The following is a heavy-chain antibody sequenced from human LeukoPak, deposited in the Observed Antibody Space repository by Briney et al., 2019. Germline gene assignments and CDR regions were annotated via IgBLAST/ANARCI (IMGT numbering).Heavy chain of an antibody. Sequence: ASVKVSCKASGYTFTSYYMHWVRQAPGQGLEWMGIINPSGGSTSYAQKFQGRVTMTRGMSTSTVYMELSSLRSEDTAVYYCARLGGDSSGYYSPFFDYWGQGTLVTVSS. V-gene: IGHV1-46*01. CDR2: INPSGGST. D-gene: IGHD3-22*01. CDR1: GYTFTSYY. CDR3: ARLGGDSSGYYSPFFDY. J-gene: IGHJ4*02.